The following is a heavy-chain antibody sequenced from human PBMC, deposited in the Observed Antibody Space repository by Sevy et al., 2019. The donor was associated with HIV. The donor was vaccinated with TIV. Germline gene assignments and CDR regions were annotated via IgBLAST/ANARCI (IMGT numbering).Heavy chain of an antibody. D-gene: IGHD6-13*01. CDR1: GGSFSGYY. CDR3: ARTPPKRSSWYYYGMDV. Sequence: SETLSLTCAVYGGSFSGYYWSWIRQPPGKGLEWIGEINHSGSTNYNPSLKSRVTISVDTSKNQSSLRLSSVTAADTAVYYCARTPPKRSSWYYYGMDVWGQGTTVTVSS. J-gene: IGHJ6*02. CDR2: INHSGST. V-gene: IGHV4-34*01.